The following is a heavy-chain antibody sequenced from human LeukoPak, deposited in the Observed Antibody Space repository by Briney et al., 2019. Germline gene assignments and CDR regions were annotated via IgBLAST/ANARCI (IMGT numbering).Heavy chain of an antibody. CDR1: GSTFSSYA. Sequence: PGGSLRLSCAASGSTFSSYAMHWVRQAPGKGLEWVAVISYDGSNKYYADSVKGRFTISRDNSKNTLYLQMNSLRAEDTAVYYCARLLVRDYWGQGTLVTVSS. D-gene: IGHD6-13*01. V-gene: IGHV3-30-3*01. CDR3: ARLLVRDY. J-gene: IGHJ4*02. CDR2: ISYDGSNK.